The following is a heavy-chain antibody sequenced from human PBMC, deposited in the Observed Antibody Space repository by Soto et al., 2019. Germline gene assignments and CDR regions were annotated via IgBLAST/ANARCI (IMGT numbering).Heavy chain of an antibody. CDR3: ARHRISSCYTFYFDY. V-gene: IGHV3-23*01. Sequence: GGSLRLSCASSGFTFSSYAMSWVRQAPGKGLEWVSAISGSGGSTYYADSVKGRFTISRDNSKNTLYLQMNSLRAEDTAVYYCARHRISSCYTFYFDYWGQGTLVTVSS. CDR1: GFTFSSYA. CDR2: ISGSGGST. D-gene: IGHD2-15*01. J-gene: IGHJ4*02.